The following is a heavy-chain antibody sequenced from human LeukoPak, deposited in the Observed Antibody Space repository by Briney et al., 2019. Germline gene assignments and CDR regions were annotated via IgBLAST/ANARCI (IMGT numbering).Heavy chain of an antibody. J-gene: IGHJ4*02. CDR3: ARQIGSSGYFDF. V-gene: IGHV5-51*01. CDR1: GYSFTSYW. CDR2: IYPGDSDT. D-gene: IGHD6-19*01. Sequence: GESLKISCKGPGYSFTSYWIAWVRQMPGKGLEWMGIIYPGDSDTRYSPSFKGQVTISADKSISTAYLQWSGLKASDTAMYYCARQIGSSGYFDFWGQGTLVTVSS.